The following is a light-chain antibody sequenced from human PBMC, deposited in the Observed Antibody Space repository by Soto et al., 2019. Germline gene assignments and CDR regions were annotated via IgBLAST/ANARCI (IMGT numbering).Light chain of an antibody. CDR2: DNN. V-gene: IGLV1-40*01. J-gene: IGLJ3*02. Sequence: QPVLTQPPSVSGAPGQRVTISCTGSSSSLGAGHAVHWYQQLPGKAPKLLIFDNNHRPSGVPERFAGSKSGASASLAITGLQPEDEGDFYCQSYDSGLNGRVFGGGTKVTVL. CDR1: SSSLGAGHA. CDR3: QSYDSGLNGRV.